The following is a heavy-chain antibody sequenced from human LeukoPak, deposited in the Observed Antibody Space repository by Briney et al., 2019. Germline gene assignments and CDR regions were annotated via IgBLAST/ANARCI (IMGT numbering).Heavy chain of an antibody. J-gene: IGHJ5*02. CDR3: ARSDWFDP. V-gene: IGHV3-23*01. CDR1: GFTFSSYA. Sequence: GGSLRLSCAASGFTFSSYAMSWVRQAPGKGLEWVSAISGSGGSTYYADSVKGRFTILRDNAKNTLYLQMTSLRAEDTAVYYCARSDWFDPWGQGTLVTVSS. CDR2: ISGSGGST.